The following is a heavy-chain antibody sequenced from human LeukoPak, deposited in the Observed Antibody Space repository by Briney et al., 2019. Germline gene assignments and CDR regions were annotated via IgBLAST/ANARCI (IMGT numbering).Heavy chain of an antibody. J-gene: IGHJ4*02. D-gene: IGHD5-18*01. V-gene: IGHV4-59*03. Sequence: SSETLSLTCNVSGGSISGDYWSWIRQPPGKGLEWIGYIYYRGSTNYNPSLESRVTISVDTAKNQFSLRLTSVTAAVSAVYYCGHTYGGLFDYRGPGILVTVSS. CDR2: IYYRGST. CDR3: GHTYGGLFDY. CDR1: GGSISGDY.